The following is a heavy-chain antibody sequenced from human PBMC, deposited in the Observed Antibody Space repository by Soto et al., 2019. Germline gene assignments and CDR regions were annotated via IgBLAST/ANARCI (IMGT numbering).Heavy chain of an antibody. CDR2: IYYSGST. CDR1: GGSISSGDYY. J-gene: IGHJ5*02. V-gene: IGHV4-30-4*01. D-gene: IGHD3-10*01. CDR3: ARGLWFGELLWYNWFDP. Sequence: SETLSLTCTVSGGSISSGDYYWSWIRQPPGKGLEWIGYIYYSGSTYYNPSPKSRVTISVDTSKNQFSLKLSSVTAADTAVYYCARGLWFGELLWYNWFDPWGQGTLVTVSS.